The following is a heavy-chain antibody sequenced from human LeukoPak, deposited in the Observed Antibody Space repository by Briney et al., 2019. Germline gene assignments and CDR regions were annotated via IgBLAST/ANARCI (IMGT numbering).Heavy chain of an antibody. CDR2: INPNSGGT. Sequence: ASVKVSCKASGYTFTGYYMHWVRQAPGQGLEWMGWINPNSGGTNYAQKFQGWVTMTRDTSISTAYMELSRLRSDDTAVYYCARVGLYSSSYGAFDIWGQGTMVTVSS. D-gene: IGHD6-13*01. CDR1: GYTFTGYY. J-gene: IGHJ3*02. CDR3: ARVGLYSSSYGAFDI. V-gene: IGHV1-2*04.